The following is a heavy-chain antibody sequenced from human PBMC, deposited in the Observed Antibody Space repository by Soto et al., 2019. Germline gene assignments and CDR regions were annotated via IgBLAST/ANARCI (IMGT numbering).Heavy chain of an antibody. CDR1: GGSISSYY. V-gene: IGHV4-59*01. CDR3: ARRYGASFDY. D-gene: IGHD4-17*01. Sequence: PSETLSLTCTVSGGSISSYYWSWIRQPPGKGLEWIGYIYYSGSTNYNPSLKSRVTISVDTSKNQFSLKLSSVTAADTAVCYCARRYGASFDYWGQGTLVTVSS. CDR2: IYYSGST. J-gene: IGHJ4*02.